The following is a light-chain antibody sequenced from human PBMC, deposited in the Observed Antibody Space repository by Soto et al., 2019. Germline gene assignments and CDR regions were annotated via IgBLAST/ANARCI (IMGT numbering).Light chain of an antibody. Sequence: DIQMTQSPSSLSASVGDRVTITCQASQDISKFLNWYQQKPGKPPKLLIYAASNLETGVPSRFSGGGSGTDFTFTISSLQPEDIATYYCQQYDDLPLTFGGGTKVEIK. J-gene: IGKJ4*01. CDR1: QDISKF. CDR2: AAS. CDR3: QQYDDLPLT. V-gene: IGKV1-33*01.